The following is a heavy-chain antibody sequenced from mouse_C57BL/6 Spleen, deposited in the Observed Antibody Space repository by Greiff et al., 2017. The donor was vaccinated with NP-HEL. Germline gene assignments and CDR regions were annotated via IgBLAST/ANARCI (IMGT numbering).Heavy chain of an antibody. D-gene: IGHD1-1*02. CDR1: GYSFTGYY. V-gene: IGHV1-42*01. Sequence: EVKLMESGPELVKPGASVKISCKASGYSFTGYYMNWVKQSPEKSLEWIGEINPSTGGTTYNQKFKAKATLTVDKSSSTAYMQLKSLTSEDSAVYYCARWGDAGGGLDYWGQGTTLTVSS. J-gene: IGHJ2*01. CDR2: INPSTGGT. CDR3: ARWGDAGGGLDY.